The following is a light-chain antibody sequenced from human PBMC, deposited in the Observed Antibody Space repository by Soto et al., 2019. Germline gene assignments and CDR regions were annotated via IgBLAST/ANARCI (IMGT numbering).Light chain of an antibody. V-gene: IGLV2-14*01. CDR2: DVS. CDR1: SSDVGAYNY. CDR3: SSYTSATTYV. Sequence: QSALTRPVSVSGSPGQSITISCTGTSSDVGAYNYDSWYQQYPGEAPKVIIYDVSHRPAGVSNRFSGSKSGNTASLTISGLQTQDEADYYCSSYTSATTYVFGTGTKVTVL. J-gene: IGLJ1*01.